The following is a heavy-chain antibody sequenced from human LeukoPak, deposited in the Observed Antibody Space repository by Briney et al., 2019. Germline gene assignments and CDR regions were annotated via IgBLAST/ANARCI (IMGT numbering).Heavy chain of an antibody. CDR3: ARVTEGYYGSGSYLDY. D-gene: IGHD3-10*01. CDR1: GGSISSGGYS. V-gene: IGHV4-30-2*01. CDR2: IYHSGST. Sequence: SETLSLTCAVSGGSISSGGYSWSWIRQPPGKGLEWIGYIYHSGSTYYNPSLKSRVTISVDRSKNQFSLKLSSVTAADTAVYYCARVTEGYYGSGSYLDYWGQGTLATVSS. J-gene: IGHJ4*02.